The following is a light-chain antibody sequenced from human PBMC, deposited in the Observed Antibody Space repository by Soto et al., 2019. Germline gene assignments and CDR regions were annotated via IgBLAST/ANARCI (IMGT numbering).Light chain of an antibody. CDR2: LNSDGSH. V-gene: IGLV4-69*01. Sequence: QPVLTQSPSASASLGASVKLTCTLSSGHSSYAIAWHQQQPEKGPRYLMKLNSDGSHSKGDGIPDRFSGSSSGPERYLTISSLQSEDEADYYCQTWGTGVWVFGGGTKLTVL. J-gene: IGLJ3*02. CDR1: SGHSSYA. CDR3: QTWGTGVWV.